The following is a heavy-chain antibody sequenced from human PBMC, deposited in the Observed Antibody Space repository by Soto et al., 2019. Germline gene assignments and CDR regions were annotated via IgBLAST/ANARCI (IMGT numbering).Heavy chain of an antibody. D-gene: IGHD2-2*01. CDR2: ISGSGGST. CDR1: GFTFSSYA. CDR3: AKEGCSSTSCRPYYYYYYYMDV. J-gene: IGHJ6*03. Sequence: GGSLRLSCAASGFTFSSYAMSWVRQAPGKGLEWVSAISGSGGSTYYADSVKGRFTISRDNSKNTLYLQMNSLRAEDTAVYYCAKEGCSSTSCRPYYYYYYYMDVWGKGTTVTVSS. V-gene: IGHV3-23*01.